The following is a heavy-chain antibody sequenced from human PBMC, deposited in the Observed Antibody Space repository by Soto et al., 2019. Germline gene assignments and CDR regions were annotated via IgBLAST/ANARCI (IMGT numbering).Heavy chain of an antibody. CDR3: AKAYCSRGSCYFYWYFDL. D-gene: IGHD2-15*01. Sequence: EVQLLEYGGGLVQPGGSLRLSCAASGFTFSSYAMSWVRQAPGKGLEWVSAISGSGGSTYYADSVKGRFTISRDNSKNTLYLQMNSLRAEDMAVYYCAKAYCSRGSCYFYWYFDLWGRGTLVTVSS. V-gene: IGHV3-23*01. CDR2: ISGSGGST. J-gene: IGHJ2*01. CDR1: GFTFSSYA.